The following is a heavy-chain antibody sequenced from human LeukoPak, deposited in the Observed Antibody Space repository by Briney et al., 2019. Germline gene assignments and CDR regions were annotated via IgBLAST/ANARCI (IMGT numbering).Heavy chain of an antibody. V-gene: IGHV4-59*01. CDR3: PRDLTFAFDI. Sequence: SETLSLTCTVSGGSISSYYWSWIRQPPGKGLEGIGYIYYSGSTNYNPSLKSRVTISVDTSKNQFSLKLSSVTAADTAVYYCPRDLTFAFDIWGQGTMVTVS. CDR2: IYYSGST. J-gene: IGHJ3*02. D-gene: IGHD3-16*01. CDR1: GGSISSYY.